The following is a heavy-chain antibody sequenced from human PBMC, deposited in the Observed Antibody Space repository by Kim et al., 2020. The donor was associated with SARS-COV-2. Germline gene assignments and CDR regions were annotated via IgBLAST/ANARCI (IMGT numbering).Heavy chain of an antibody. CDR3: ARGHEPLRFLEGGWFDP. D-gene: IGHD3-3*01. J-gene: IGHJ5*02. CDR1: GGSISSYY. CDR2: IYYSGST. V-gene: IGHV4-59*13. Sequence: SETLSLTCTVSGGSISSYYWSWIRQPPGKGLEWIGYIYYSGSTNYNPSLKSRVTISVDTSKNQFSLKLSSVTAADTAVYYCARGHEPLRFLEGGWFDPWGQGTLVTVSS.